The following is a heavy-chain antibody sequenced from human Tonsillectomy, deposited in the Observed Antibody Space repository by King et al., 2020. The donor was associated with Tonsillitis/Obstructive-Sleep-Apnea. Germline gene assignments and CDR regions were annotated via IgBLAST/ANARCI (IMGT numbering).Heavy chain of an antibody. D-gene: IGHD3-10*01. CDR2: VSYDGSNK. J-gene: IGHJ5*02. V-gene: IGHV3-30*01. CDR3: ARDPGHWLDP. Sequence: VQLVESGGGVVQPGRSLRLSCAASGFPFSSYGMHWVRQAPGKGLEWVALVSYDGSNKYYADSVKGRFTIFRDNSKNTLYLQMNSLRAEDTTVYYCARDPGHWLDPWGQGTVVTVSS. CDR1: GFPFSSYG.